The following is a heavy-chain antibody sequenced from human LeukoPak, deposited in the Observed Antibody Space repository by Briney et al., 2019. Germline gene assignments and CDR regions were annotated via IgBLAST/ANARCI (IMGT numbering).Heavy chain of an antibody. CDR2: IYHSGST. J-gene: IGHJ4*02. D-gene: IGHD6-13*01. CDR3: ASITLGIAAAGNFDY. CDR1: GYSISSGYY. Sequence: SETLSLTCPVSGYSISSGYYWGWIRQPPGKGLEWIGSIYHSGSTYYNPSLKSRVTISVDTSKNQFSLKLSSVTAADTAVYYCASITLGIAAAGNFDYWGQGTLVTVSS. V-gene: IGHV4-38-2*01.